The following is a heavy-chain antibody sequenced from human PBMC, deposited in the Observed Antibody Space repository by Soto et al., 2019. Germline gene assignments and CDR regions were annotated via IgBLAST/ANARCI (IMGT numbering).Heavy chain of an antibody. CDR1: GFTFSSYS. V-gene: IGHV3-21*01. CDR3: ARVTADSYDSSGPLC. D-gene: IGHD3-22*01. Sequence: EVQLVESGGGLVKPGGSLRLSCAASGFTFSSYSMNWVRQAPGKGLEWVSSISSSSSYIYYADSVKGRFTISRDNAKNSLYMQMNSLRAEDTAVYYCARVTADSYDSSGPLCWGQGTLVTVSS. CDR2: ISSSSSYI. J-gene: IGHJ4*02.